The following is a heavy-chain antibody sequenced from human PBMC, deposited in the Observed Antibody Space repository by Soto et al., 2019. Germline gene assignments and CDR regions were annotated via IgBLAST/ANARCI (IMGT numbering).Heavy chain of an antibody. D-gene: IGHD2-15*01. CDR2: MFYSGLT. CDR3: APLTVSLSGPYGIHV. V-gene: IGHV4-39*01. Sequence: SEPLSLNCSVSGYSVRSIDYYWAWILQPPGKGLEWIGSMFYSGLTYYNPSLKSRVTLSVDTSKNQFSVRLNSVTAADTAVYYCAPLTVSLSGPYGIHVWGQGTTVTVSS. J-gene: IGHJ6*02. CDR1: GYSVRSIDYY.